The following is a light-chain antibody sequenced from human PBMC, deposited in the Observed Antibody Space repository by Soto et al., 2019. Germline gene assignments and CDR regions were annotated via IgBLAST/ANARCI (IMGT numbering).Light chain of an antibody. V-gene: IGKV3-20*01. Sequence: DIVLTQSPGTLSLSPGERATLSCRSSQSVNSNYLAWYQQKPGQAPKVIIYRASSRATGIPDRFSGSGSGTDFTLTISRLEPEDFAVYYCQQYGSSPLTFGGGTKVDIK. J-gene: IGKJ4*01. CDR2: RAS. CDR3: QQYGSSPLT. CDR1: QSVNSNY.